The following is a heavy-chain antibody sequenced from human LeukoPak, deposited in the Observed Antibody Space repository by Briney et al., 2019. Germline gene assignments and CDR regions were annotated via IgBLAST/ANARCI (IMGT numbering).Heavy chain of an antibody. CDR3: AVSPRTPVSA. Sequence: GGSLRLSCVASGYSFSSYGMHWVRQAPGKGLEWISGINNYGGGMTYADSVKGRFTISRDNTKNSVYLQMSSLRSEDTAMYHCAVSPRTPVSAWGQGTPVTVSS. CDR2: INNYGGGM. J-gene: IGHJ1*01. CDR1: GYSFSSYG. V-gene: IGHV3-48*04. D-gene: IGHD5/OR15-5a*01.